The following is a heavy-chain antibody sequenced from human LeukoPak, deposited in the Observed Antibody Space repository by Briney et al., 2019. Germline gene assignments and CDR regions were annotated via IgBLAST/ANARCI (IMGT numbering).Heavy chain of an antibody. CDR2: IYPDDSDT. J-gene: IGHJ4*02. D-gene: IGHD6-19*01. CDR3: ASGGSSGWPFSDY. Sequence: GASLKISCKGSGYSFTSYWIGWVRPMPGKGLEWMGIIYPDDSDTRYSPSFQGQVTISADKSISTAYLQWSSLKASDTAMNYCASGGSSGWPFSDYWGQGTLVTVSS. V-gene: IGHV5-51*01. CDR1: GYSFTSYW.